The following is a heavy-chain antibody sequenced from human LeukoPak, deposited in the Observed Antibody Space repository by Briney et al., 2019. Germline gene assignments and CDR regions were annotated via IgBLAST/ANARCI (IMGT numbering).Heavy chain of an antibody. V-gene: IGHV3-15*01. CDR1: GFTFSKAW. D-gene: IGHD2-2*01. J-gene: IGHJ4*02. Sequence: SGGSLRLSCAASGFTFSKAWMSWVRQAPGEGLEWVGRIKSKTDGGTDYAAPVKGRFTISRDDSKNTLYLQMNSLKTEDTAVYYCTTDPFQNIVVVPAAIIKMDYWGQGTLVTVAS. CDR3: TTDPFQNIVVVPAAIIKMDY. CDR2: IKSKTDGGT.